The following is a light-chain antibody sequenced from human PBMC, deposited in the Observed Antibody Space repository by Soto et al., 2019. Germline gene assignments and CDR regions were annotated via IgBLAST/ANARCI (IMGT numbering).Light chain of an antibody. CDR3: SSYTSASTRLYL. V-gene: IGLV2-14*01. CDR2: GGT. J-gene: IGLJ1*01. Sequence: QSALTQPASVSGSPGQSITISCTGTSSDVGGYNYVSWYQQHPGIAPKLLIYGGTNRPSGVSTRFSGSKSGNTASLTISGLQAEDEADYHCSSYTSASTRLYLFGTGTKVTVL. CDR1: SSDVGGYNY.